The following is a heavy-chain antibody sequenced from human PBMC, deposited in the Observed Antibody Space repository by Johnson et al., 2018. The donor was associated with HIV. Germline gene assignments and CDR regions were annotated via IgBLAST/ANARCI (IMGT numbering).Heavy chain of an antibody. CDR1: GFTFSSYA. V-gene: IGHV3-30*04. D-gene: IGHD1-26*01. Sequence: VQLVESGGGVVQPGRSLRLSCAASGFTFSSYAMHCVRQAPGKGLEWVAVISSDGSYNYYADSVKGRLTISRDNSKNTLYLQMNSLRAEDTAVYYCARSWELGETAFDIWGQGTMVTVSS. CDR2: ISSDGSYN. J-gene: IGHJ3*02. CDR3: ARSWELGETAFDI.